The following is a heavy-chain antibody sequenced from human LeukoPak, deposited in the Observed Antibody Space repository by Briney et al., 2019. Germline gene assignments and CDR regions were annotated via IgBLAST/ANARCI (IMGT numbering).Heavy chain of an antibody. V-gene: IGHV3-74*01. CDR3: SCEQSDYDTPPFDY. D-gene: IGHD5-12*01. CDR1: GFTVSRNW. J-gene: IGHJ4*02. CDR2: INTGGSII. Sequence: GGSLRLSCAVSGFTVSRNWMHSVRQVPGKGPVWVSRINTGGSIIDYADFVKGRFTISRDDAKNTLYLQMNGLRTEDTAVYYSSCEQSDYDTPPFDYWGQGTPVTVSS.